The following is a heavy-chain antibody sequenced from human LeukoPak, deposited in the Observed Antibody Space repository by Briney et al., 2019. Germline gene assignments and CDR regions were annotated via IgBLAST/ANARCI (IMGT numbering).Heavy chain of an antibody. CDR1: GFTFSSYS. CDR2: ISSSSSYI. D-gene: IGHD2-15*01. CDR3: ARDTPVAVGFDY. J-gene: IGHJ4*02. V-gene: IGHV3-21*01. Sequence: GGSLRLSCAASGFTFSSYSMNWVRQAPRKGLEWVSSISSSSSYIYYADSVKGRFTISRDNAKNSLYLQMNSLRAEDTAVYYCARDTPVAVGFDYWGQGTLVTVSS.